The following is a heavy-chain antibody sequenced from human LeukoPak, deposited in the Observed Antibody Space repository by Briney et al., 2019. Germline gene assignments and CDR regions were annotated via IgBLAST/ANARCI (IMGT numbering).Heavy chain of an antibody. CDR2: INSDGSST. J-gene: IGHJ5*02. CDR1: GFTFSSYW. V-gene: IGHV3-74*01. Sequence: PGGSLRLSCAASGFTFSSYWMRWVRQAPGKGLVWVSRINSDGSSTSYADSVKGRFTISRDNAKNTLYLQMNSLRAEDTAVYYCARGLRYFDRRLGSGWFDPWGQGTLVTVSS. CDR3: ARGLRYFDRRLGSGWFDP. D-gene: IGHD3-9*01.